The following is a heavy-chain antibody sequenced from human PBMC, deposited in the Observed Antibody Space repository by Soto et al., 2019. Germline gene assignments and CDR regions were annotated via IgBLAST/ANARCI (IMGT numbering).Heavy chain of an antibody. D-gene: IGHD3-3*01. CDR1: GFTFSRYW. V-gene: IGHV3-7*01. CDR3: ARFWSGYYPNY. CDR2: IKQDGSEK. J-gene: IGHJ4*02. Sequence: GGPLRLSCAASGFTFSRYWMSWVRQAPGKGLEWVAKIKQDGSEKYYVDSVKGRFTISRDNAKNSLYLQMNSLRAEDTAVYYCARFWSGYYPNYWGQGT.